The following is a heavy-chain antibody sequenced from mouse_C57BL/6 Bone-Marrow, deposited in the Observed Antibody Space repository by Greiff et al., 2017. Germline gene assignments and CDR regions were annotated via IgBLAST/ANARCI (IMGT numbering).Heavy chain of an antibody. CDR2: IYPGNSDT. Sequence: VQLQQSGTVLARPGASVKMSCKTSGYTFTSYWMHWVKQRPGQGLEWIGAIYPGNSDTSYNQKFKGKAKLTAVTSASTAYMELSSLTNEDSAVYYCTRNSYYYGSSYGYWGQGTTLTVSS. CDR3: TRNSYYYGSSYGY. J-gene: IGHJ2*01. D-gene: IGHD1-1*01. V-gene: IGHV1-5*01. CDR1: GYTFTSYW.